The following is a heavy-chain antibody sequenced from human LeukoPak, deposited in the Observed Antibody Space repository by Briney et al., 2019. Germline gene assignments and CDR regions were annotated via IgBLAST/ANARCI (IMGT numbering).Heavy chain of an antibody. Sequence: GGSLRLSCAASGFTFSSYWMYWVRQAPGKGLVWVSRIITDGSSTTYADSVRGRFTISRDNAKNTLYLQMNSLRAEDTAVYYCTRENGGSYFYMDVWGQGTLVTVSS. J-gene: IGHJ4*02. CDR2: IITDGSST. D-gene: IGHD2/OR15-2a*01. CDR1: GFTFSSYW. CDR3: TRENGGSYFYMDV. V-gene: IGHV3-74*01.